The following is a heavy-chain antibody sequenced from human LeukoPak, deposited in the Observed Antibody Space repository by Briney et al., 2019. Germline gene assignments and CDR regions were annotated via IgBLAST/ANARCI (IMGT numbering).Heavy chain of an antibody. D-gene: IGHD3-10*01. V-gene: IGHV4-38-2*02. CDR2: IYHSGGT. CDR1: GYSISSGYY. J-gene: IGHJ1*01. Sequence: SETLSLTCTVSGYSISSGYYWGWIRQPPGTGLEWIGSIYHSGGTYYNPSLKSRVTISVDTSKNQFSLKLSSVTAADTAVYYCASMYYYGSGSAAQHWGQGTLVTVSS. CDR3: ASMYYYGSGSAAQH.